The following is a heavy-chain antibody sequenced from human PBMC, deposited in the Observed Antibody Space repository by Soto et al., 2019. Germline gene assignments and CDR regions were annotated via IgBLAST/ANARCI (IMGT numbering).Heavy chain of an antibody. Sequence: SETLSLTCTVSGDSISSGGSYWAWIRQYPEKGLEWIGSFYHSGSAYYNPSLKSRVTISGDTFKNQFSLKMRSVTAADTAVYYCARRSGSYYCFDYWGQGTLVTVSS. CDR1: GDSISSGGSY. V-gene: IGHV4-39*01. CDR2: FYHSGSA. J-gene: IGHJ4*02. D-gene: IGHD1-26*01. CDR3: ARRSGSYYCFDY.